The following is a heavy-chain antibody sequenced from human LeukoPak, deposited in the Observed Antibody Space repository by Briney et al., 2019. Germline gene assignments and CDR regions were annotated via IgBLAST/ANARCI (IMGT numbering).Heavy chain of an antibody. CDR3: ATYCGADCAPGDY. J-gene: IGHJ4*02. D-gene: IGHD2-21*01. V-gene: IGHV1-2*02. CDR2: INPKSGDT. CDR1: GYTFTDHY. Sequence: ASVKVSCKAFGYTFTDHYVHWVRQAPGQGLEWMGWINPKSGDTKYVQKLQGRLTMTRDTSLRTAYMELTRLRSDDTAVFYCATYCGADCAPGDYWGQGTLVTVSP.